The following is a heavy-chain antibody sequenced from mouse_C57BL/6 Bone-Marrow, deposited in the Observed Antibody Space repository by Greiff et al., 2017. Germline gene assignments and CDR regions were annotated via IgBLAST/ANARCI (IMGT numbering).Heavy chain of an antibody. CDR3: EQTYYGAY. D-gene: IGHD2-10*01. V-gene: IGHV1-7*01. CDR1: GYTFTGYW. J-gene: IGHJ3*01. CDR2: INPSSGYT. Sequence: VQLQQSGAELAKPGASVTLSCKASGYTFTGYWMHWVKQRPGQGLEWIGYINPSSGYTTYNQKFKDKATLTADKSSSTAYMELSSLTYEDSAVYYCEQTYYGAYWGQGTLVTVSA.